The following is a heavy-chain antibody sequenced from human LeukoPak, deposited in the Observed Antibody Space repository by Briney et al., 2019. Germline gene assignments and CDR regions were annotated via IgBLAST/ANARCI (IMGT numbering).Heavy chain of an antibody. Sequence: GGSLRLSCAASGFTFSSYSMNWVRQAPGEGLEWVSYISSSRTIYYADSVKGRFTISRDNAKNSLYLQMNSLRDEDTAVYYCARDLPPGSSGWYLGYWGQGTLVTVSS. V-gene: IGHV3-48*02. CDR2: ISSSRTI. J-gene: IGHJ4*02. D-gene: IGHD6-19*01. CDR3: ARDLPPGSSGWYLGY. CDR1: GFTFSSYS.